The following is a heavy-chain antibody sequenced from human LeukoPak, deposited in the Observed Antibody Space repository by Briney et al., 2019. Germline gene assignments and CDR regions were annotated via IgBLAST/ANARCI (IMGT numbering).Heavy chain of an antibody. CDR3: AREAWELGDYFDY. J-gene: IGHJ4*02. Sequence: GGSLRLSCAASGFTFSSYGMHWVRQAPGKGLEWVAVIWYDGSNKYYADSVKGRFTIPRDNSKNTLYLQMNSLRAEDTAVYYCAREAWELGDYFDYWGQGTLVTVSS. V-gene: IGHV3-33*01. CDR2: IWYDGSNK. CDR1: GFTFSSYG. D-gene: IGHD1-26*01.